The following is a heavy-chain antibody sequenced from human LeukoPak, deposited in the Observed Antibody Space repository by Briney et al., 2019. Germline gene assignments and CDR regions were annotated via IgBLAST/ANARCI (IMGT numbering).Heavy chain of an antibody. J-gene: IGHJ4*02. Sequence: GAPVKVSCKASGYTFTGYYMHWVRQAPGQGLEWMGWINPNSGGTNYAQKFQGRVTMTRDTSISTAYMELSRLRSDDTAVYYCARALPHYYDSSGYLDYWGQGTLVTVSS. CDR2: INPNSGGT. D-gene: IGHD3-22*01. V-gene: IGHV1-2*02. CDR1: GYTFTGYY. CDR3: ARALPHYYDSSGYLDY.